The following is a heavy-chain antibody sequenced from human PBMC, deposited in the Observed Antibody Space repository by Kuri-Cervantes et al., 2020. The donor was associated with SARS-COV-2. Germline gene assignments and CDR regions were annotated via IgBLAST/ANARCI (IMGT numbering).Heavy chain of an antibody. CDR1: GFTFDDYA. CDR2: ISWNSGSI. Sequence: GGSLRLSCAASGFTFDDYAMHWVRQAPGKGLEWVSGISWNSGSIGYADSVKGRFTISRDNAKNSLYLQMNSLRAEDTAAYYCARDSSLSINGMDVWGQGTTVTVSS. CDR3: ARDSSLSINGMDV. V-gene: IGHV3-9*01. J-gene: IGHJ6*02.